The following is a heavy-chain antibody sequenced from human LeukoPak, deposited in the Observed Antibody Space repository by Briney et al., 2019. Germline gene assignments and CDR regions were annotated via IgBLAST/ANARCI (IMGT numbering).Heavy chain of an antibody. D-gene: IGHD3-16*01. CDR1: GYTLTELS. Sequence: GASVKVSCKVSGYTLTELSMHWVRQAPGKGLEWMGGFDPEDGETIYAQKFQGRVTMTEDTSTDTAYMELGSLRSEDTAVYYCATSYVVAHWFDPWGQGTLVTVSS. J-gene: IGHJ5*02. V-gene: IGHV1-24*01. CDR2: FDPEDGET. CDR3: ATSYVVAHWFDP.